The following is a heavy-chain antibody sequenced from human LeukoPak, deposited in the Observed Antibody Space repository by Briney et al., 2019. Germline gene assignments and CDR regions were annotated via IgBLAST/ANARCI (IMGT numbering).Heavy chain of an antibody. CDR2: IDHSGST. D-gene: IGHD5-18*01. Sequence: PSETLSLTCAVYGGSFSGYYWSWIRQPPGKGLEWIGEIDHSGSTNYNPSLKSRVTISVDTSKNQFSLKLSSVTAADTAVYYCARHTSKSSGYSYGRYRVEKNDAFDIWGQGTMVTVSS. J-gene: IGHJ3*02. CDR1: GGSFSGYY. V-gene: IGHV4-34*01. CDR3: ARHTSKSSGYSYGRYRVEKNDAFDI.